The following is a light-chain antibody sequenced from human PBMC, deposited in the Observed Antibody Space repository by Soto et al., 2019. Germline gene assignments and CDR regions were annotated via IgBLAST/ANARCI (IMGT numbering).Light chain of an antibody. CDR3: QQYGSSGT. CDR1: QSVSSN. Sequence: IVMTQSPSTLSVSPWERATLSFMASQSVSSNLSLYQQKPGQAPRLLIYGASTRATGIPARFSGSGSGTDFTLTISRLEPEDFAVYYCQQYGSSGTFGQGTKVDIK. CDR2: GAS. V-gene: IGKV3-15*01. J-gene: IGKJ1*01.